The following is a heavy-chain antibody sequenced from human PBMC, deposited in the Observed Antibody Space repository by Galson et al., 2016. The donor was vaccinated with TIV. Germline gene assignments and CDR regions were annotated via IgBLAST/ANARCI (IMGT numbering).Heavy chain of an antibody. CDR3: TGEDGNYVPVYDGFDI. V-gene: IGHV3-21*04. D-gene: IGHD4-17*01. Sequence: SLRLSCAASGFMFSKDNMHWVRQAPGKGLEWVACISGRGSYISYADSEKGRFTLSRDNARNSWYLQMNSLTAEDTAMYYCTGEDGNYVPVYDGFDIWGPGTMVTVSS. J-gene: IGHJ3*02. CDR1: GFMFSKDN. CDR2: ISGRGSYI.